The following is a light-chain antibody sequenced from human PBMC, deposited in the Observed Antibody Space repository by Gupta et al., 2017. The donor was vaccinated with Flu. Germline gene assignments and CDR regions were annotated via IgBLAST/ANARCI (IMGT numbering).Light chain of an antibody. J-gene: IGKJ3*01. CDR2: DAS. CDR3: QQYDNLPFT. V-gene: IGKV1-33*01. Sequence: DIQMTQSPPSLSASVGDRVTITCQASQDISNYLNWYQQKPGKAPKLLIYDASKLETGVPSRCSGSGSGTDFTFTISSLQPEDIATYYCQQYDNLPFTFGHGTKVDIK. CDR1: QDISNY.